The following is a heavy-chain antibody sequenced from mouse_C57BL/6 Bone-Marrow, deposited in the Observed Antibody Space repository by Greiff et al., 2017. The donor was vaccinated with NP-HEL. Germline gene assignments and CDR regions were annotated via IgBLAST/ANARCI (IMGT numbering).Heavy chain of an antibody. CDR1: GYTFTSYW. CDR2: IDPSDSYT. D-gene: IGHD4-1*01. Sequence: VQLQQPGAELVMPGASVKLSCKASGYTFTSYWMHWVKQRPGQGLEWIGEIDPSDSYTNSNQKFQGKSTLTVDKSSSTADMQVSRLTSEDSSVYYCASRGTGWYFDVWGTGTTVTVSS. CDR3: ASRGTGWYFDV. V-gene: IGHV1-69*01. J-gene: IGHJ1*03.